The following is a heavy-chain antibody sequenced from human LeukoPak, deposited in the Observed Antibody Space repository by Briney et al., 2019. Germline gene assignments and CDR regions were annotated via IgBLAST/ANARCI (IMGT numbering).Heavy chain of an antibody. V-gene: IGHV3-23*01. Sequence: GGSLRLSCAASGFTFTSYAMTWVRQAPGKGLEWVSAISGSGDITYYADSVKARFTISRDNSKNTLYLQMNSLRAEDTAVYYCAKDVCSSTGCPLSYFQHWGQGTLVTVSS. CDR2: ISGSGDIT. CDR3: AKDVCSSTGCPLSYFQH. J-gene: IGHJ1*01. D-gene: IGHD2-2*01. CDR1: GFTFTSYA.